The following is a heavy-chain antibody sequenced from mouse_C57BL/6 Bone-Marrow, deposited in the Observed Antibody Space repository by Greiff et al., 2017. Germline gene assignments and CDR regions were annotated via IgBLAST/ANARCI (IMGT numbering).Heavy chain of an antibody. CDR3: AMDYYGSRGLYYYAMDY. Sequence: QVQLQQPGTELVKPGASVKLSCKASGYTFTSYWMHWVKQRPGQGLEWIGNINPSNGGTNYNEKFKSKATLTADKSSSTAYMQLSSLTSEDSAVYYCAMDYYGSRGLYYYAMDYWGQGTSVTVSS. V-gene: IGHV1-53*01. J-gene: IGHJ4*01. CDR2: INPSNGGT. D-gene: IGHD1-1*01. CDR1: GYTFTSYW.